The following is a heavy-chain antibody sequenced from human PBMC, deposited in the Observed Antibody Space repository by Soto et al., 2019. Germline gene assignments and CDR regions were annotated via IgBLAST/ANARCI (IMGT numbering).Heavy chain of an antibody. V-gene: IGHV4-39*01. J-gene: IGHJ5*02. CDR2: IYYSGST. D-gene: IGHD3-10*01. Sequence: SETLSLTCTVSGGSISSSSYYWGWIRQPPGKGLEWIGSIYYSGSTYYNPSLKSRVTISVDTSKNQFSLKLSSVTAADTAVYYCARPVWFGELPTGGNWFDPWGQGTLVTVSS. CDR3: ARPVWFGELPTGGNWFDP. CDR1: GGSISSSSYY.